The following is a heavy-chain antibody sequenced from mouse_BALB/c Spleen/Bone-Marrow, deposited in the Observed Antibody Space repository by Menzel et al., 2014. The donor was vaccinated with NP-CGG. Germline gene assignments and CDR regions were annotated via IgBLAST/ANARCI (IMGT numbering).Heavy chain of an antibody. CDR2: ISSGSSTI. D-gene: IGHD1-1*01. CDR3: ARSGIGYYYGSNSYAMDY. V-gene: IGHV5-17*02. Sequence: EVQGVESGGGLVQPGGSRKLSCAASGFTFSSFGMHWVRQAPEKGLEWVAYISSGSSTIYYADTVKGRFTISRDNPKNTLFPQMTSLRSEDTAMYYCARSGIGYYYGSNSYAMDYWGQGTSVTVSS. J-gene: IGHJ4*01. CDR1: GFTFSSFG.